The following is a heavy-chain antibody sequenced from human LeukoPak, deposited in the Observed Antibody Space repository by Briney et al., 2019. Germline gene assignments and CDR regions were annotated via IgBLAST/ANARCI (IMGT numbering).Heavy chain of an antibody. CDR1: GFTFSSYA. V-gene: IGHV3-23*01. D-gene: IGHD2-2*02. Sequence: PGGSLRLSCAASGFTFSSYAMGWVRQGPGKGLEWVSGISGSGGSTYYADSVKGRFTISRDNSKNTLYLQMNSLRAEDTAVYYCVHARGYCSSTTCYTPFDIWGQGTMVTVSS. J-gene: IGHJ3*02. CDR2: ISGSGGST. CDR3: VHARGYCSSTTCYTPFDI.